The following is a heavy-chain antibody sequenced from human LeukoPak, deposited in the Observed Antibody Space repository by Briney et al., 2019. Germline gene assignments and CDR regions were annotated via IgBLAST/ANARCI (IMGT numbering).Heavy chain of an antibody. CDR1: GLPLNTYA. J-gene: IGHJ4*02. CDR2: IWHDGSHK. V-gene: IGHV3-33*01. D-gene: IGHD3-10*01. CDR3: AREIIGSENLPDF. Sequence: PGGSLRLSCAASGLPLNTYAMHWVRQAPGQGLEWVALIWHDGSHKFYSNSVRGQFTISSDNSKNTVSLQMNNLRPEDTAVYYCAREIIGSENLPDFWGQRTLVTVSS.